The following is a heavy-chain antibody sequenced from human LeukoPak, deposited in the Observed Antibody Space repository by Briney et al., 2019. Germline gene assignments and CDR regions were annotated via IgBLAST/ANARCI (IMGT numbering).Heavy chain of an antibody. V-gene: IGHV4-59*01. CDR1: GGSISNYY. Sequence: SETLSLTCTVSGGSISNYYWSWIRQPPGKGLEWIGYIYYSGITNYKSSLKSRVTISVDTSKNQFSLKLSSVTAADTAVYYCARDTRGDLLTGAQAFDIWGQGTMVTVSS. CDR2: IYYSGIT. CDR3: ARDTRGDLLTGAQAFDI. J-gene: IGHJ3*02. D-gene: IGHD3-9*01.